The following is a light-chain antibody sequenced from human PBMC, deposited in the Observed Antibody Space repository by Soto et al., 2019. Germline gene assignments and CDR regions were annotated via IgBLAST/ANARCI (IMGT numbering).Light chain of an antibody. V-gene: IGLV2-14*01. CDR1: SSDVGGYDF. CDR3: SSYGSSGTSV. J-gene: IGLJ1*01. Sequence: QSVLTQPASVAGSPGQSITISCAGTSSDVGGYDFVSWYQHHPGRAPKLLIYEVSGRPSGVSYRFSGSKSGNTASPIISGLQAEDEAYYYCSSYGSSGTSVFGTGTKVTVL. CDR2: EVS.